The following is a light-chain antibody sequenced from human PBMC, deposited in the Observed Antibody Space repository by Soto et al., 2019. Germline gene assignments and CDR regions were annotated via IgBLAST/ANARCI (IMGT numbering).Light chain of an antibody. J-gene: IGKJ1*01. CDR1: QSISSW. CDR2: DAS. V-gene: IGKV1-5*01. CDR3: QQYNSSSVA. Sequence: DIQMTQSPSTLSASVGDRVTITCRASQSISSWLAWYQQKPGKAPKLLIHDASSLESGVPSWFSGSGSGTEFTLTISGLQPDDFATYYCQQYNSSSVAFGQGTKVEIK.